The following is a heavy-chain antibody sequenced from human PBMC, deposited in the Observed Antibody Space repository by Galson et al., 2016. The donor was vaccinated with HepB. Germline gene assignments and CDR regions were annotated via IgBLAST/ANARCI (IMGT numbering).Heavy chain of an antibody. CDR2: INPSGDTT. Sequence: SVKVSCKASGYTFTSYNIHWVRQAPGQGLEWMGVINPSGDTTTYAQRLQGRVNMTRDTSTNTFYMELTRLRSEDTAVYYGARRYVSGWFFDYWGKGTLVTVSS. CDR3: ARRYVSGWFFDY. V-gene: IGHV1-46*04. CDR1: GYTFTSYN. D-gene: IGHD6-19*01. J-gene: IGHJ4*02.